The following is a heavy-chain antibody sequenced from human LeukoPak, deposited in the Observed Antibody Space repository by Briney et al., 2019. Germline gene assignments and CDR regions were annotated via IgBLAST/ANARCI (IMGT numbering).Heavy chain of an antibody. Sequence: PSETLSLTCTVSGTSITRTYWSWIRQPPGRGLESVGYVYDTGDTNYNPSLKSRVTMSLDTSKNQFSLKLSSVTAADTAVYYCARVLAVAATHYFDYWGQGTLVTVSS. CDR2: VYDTGDT. CDR3: ARVLAVAATHYFDY. D-gene: IGHD2-15*01. V-gene: IGHV4-59*12. J-gene: IGHJ4*02. CDR1: GTSITRTY.